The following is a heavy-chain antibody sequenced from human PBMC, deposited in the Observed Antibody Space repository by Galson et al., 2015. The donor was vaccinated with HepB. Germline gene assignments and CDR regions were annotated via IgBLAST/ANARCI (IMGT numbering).Heavy chain of an antibody. D-gene: IGHD4-23*01. CDR2: YDPEEGET. J-gene: IGHJ6*02. CDR3: ATDTDGGSYSCGMDV. CDR1: GDSLNAVA. Sequence: SVKVSCKVIGDSLNAVAIHWVRQTPTKGLEWVGGYDPEEGETVYAEEFQGRVTMTEDTTTDTAYIELSSLRSEDTALFYCATDTDGGSYSCGMDVWGQGTTVTVSS. V-gene: IGHV1-24*01.